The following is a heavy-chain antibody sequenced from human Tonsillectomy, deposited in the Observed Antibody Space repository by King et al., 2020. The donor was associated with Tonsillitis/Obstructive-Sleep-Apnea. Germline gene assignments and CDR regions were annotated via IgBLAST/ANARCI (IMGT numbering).Heavy chain of an antibody. CDR3: ARDGYNYYYYYGMDV. CDR1: GFTVSSNY. J-gene: IGHJ6*02. CDR2: IYSGGST. V-gene: IGHV3-53*01. Sequence: VQLVESGGGLIQPGGSLRLSCAASGFTVSSNYMSWVRQAPGKGLEWVSVIYSGGSTYYADSVKGRFTISRDNSNNTLYLQMKSLRAEDTAVYYGARDGYNYYYYYGMDVWGQGTTVTVSS. D-gene: IGHD5-24*01.